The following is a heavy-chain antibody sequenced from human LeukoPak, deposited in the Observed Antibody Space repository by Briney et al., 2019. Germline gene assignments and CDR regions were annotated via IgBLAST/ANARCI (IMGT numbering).Heavy chain of an antibody. CDR1: GFTFSSYG. CDR2: ISYDGSNK. CDR3: ARDLTSSPYAFDV. V-gene: IGHV3-30*03. J-gene: IGHJ3*01. Sequence: GRSLRLSCAASGFTFSSYGMHWVRQAPGKGLEWVAVISYDGSNKYCADSVKGRFTISRDNSKNTLYLQMNSLRAEDTAVYYCARDLTSSPYAFDVWGQGTMVTVSS. D-gene: IGHD2-2*01.